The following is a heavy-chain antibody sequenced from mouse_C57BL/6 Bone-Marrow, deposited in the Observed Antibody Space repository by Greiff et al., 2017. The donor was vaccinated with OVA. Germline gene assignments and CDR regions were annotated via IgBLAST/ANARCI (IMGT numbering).Heavy chain of an antibody. CDR1: GYTFTSYW. CDR3: ARGPGYIDD. CDR2: IDPSDSYT. Sequence: QVQLQQPGAELVMPGASVKLSCKASGYTFTSYWMHWVKQRPGQGLEWIGEIDPSDSYTNYNQKFKGKSTLTVDKSSSTAYMQLSSLTSEDSAVYYCARGPGYIDDWGTGTTVTVAA. V-gene: IGHV1-69*01. J-gene: IGHJ1*03.